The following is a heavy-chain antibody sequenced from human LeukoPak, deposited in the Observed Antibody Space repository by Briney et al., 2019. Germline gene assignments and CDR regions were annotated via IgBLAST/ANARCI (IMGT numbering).Heavy chain of an antibody. CDR3: ASRQWLVSSFDY. Sequence: GGSLRLSCAASGFTFSAYWMAWVRQAQGKGLQWVANIREDGSEKYYVNSVKGRFTISRDNAKNSLYLQMNGLRPEDTAVYYCASRQWLVSSFDYWGQGTLVTVSS. CDR2: IREDGSEK. V-gene: IGHV3-7*01. D-gene: IGHD6-19*01. J-gene: IGHJ4*02. CDR1: GFTFSAYW.